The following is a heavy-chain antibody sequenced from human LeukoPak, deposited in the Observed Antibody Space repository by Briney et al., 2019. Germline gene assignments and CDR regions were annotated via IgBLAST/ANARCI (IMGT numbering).Heavy chain of an antibody. Sequence: PGGSLRLSCTASGFTFSSYGMHWVRQAPGKGLEWVAFIRYDGSNRYYADSVKGRFTISRDNSKNTLYLQMNSLRAEDTAVYYCAKGQGYYYYYMDVWGKGTTVTVSS. CDR1: GFTFSSYG. CDR3: AKGQGYYYYYMDV. CDR2: IRYDGSNR. V-gene: IGHV3-30*02. J-gene: IGHJ6*03.